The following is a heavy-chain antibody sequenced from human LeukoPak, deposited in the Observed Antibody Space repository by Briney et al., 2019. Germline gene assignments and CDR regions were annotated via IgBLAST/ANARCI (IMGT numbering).Heavy chain of an antibody. J-gene: IGHJ4*02. D-gene: IGHD4-11*01. CDR3: ARQEGVGDYLFDY. CDR2: IYTSGST. Sequence: PSESLSLACTVAGGSISSYYWSWIRQPPGKGLEWIGYIYTSGSTNYNPSLKSRVTISVDTSKIQFSLKLSSGTAADTAVYYCARQEGVGDYLFDYWGQGTLVTVSS. CDR1: GGSISSYY. V-gene: IGHV4-4*09.